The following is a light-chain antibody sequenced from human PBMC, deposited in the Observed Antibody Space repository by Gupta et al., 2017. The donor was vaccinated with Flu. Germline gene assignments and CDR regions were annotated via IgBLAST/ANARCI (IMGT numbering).Light chain of an antibody. Sequence: YLSWYQQKPGRAPNLLIAAIDRVKTGVPSRFSGDGSGTNFTLAISGLQPEDFSNYYCLQSVSAPWTFGHGTTVEV. CDR1: Y. CDR3: LQSVSAPWT. V-gene: IGKV1-39*01. J-gene: IGKJ1*01. CDR2: AID.